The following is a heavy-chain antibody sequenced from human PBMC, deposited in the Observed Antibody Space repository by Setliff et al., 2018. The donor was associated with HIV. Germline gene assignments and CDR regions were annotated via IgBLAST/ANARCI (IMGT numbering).Heavy chain of an antibody. Sequence: GGSLRLPCAASGFTFSTYSMDWVRQAPGKGLEWVSYISSSSNTIYYADSVKGRFTISRDNAKNSLYLQMNSLRAEDTAVYYCARLGYCTGGSCYYYYMDVWGKGTTVTVSS. CDR1: GFTFSTYS. V-gene: IGHV3-48*01. CDR3: ARLGYCTGGSCYYYYMDV. CDR2: ISSSSNTI. D-gene: IGHD2-15*01. J-gene: IGHJ6*03.